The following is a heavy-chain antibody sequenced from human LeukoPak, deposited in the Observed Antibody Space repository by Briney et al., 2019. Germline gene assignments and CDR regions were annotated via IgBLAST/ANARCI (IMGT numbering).Heavy chain of an antibody. Sequence: SETLSLTCTVSGDSISGYYWSWIRQPPGKGLEWIGYIYYSGNTNYNPSLKSRVTISVDTSKNQFSLRLSSVTAADTAVYYCARHWDVWGQGTLVTVSS. V-gene: IGHV4-59*08. CDR3: ARHWDV. J-gene: IGHJ4*02. D-gene: IGHD1-26*01. CDR2: IYYSGNT. CDR1: GDSISGYY.